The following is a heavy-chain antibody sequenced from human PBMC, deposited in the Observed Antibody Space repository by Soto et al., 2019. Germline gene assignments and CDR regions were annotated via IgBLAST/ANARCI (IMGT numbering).Heavy chain of an antibody. CDR2: IHNSGST. V-gene: IGHV4-4*08. Sequence: QVQLQESGPGLVKPSETLSLTCTVSGGSISSYYWSWIRQPPGKGLEWIGHIHNSGSTNYNPSLKSRVTISVATSKNEFSLKLSSVTAAEPAVYYCARDAGGSSFNTWFDPWGKGALVAVSS. J-gene: IGHJ5*02. CDR3: ARDAGGSSFNTWFDP. CDR1: GGSISSYY. D-gene: IGHD6-13*01.